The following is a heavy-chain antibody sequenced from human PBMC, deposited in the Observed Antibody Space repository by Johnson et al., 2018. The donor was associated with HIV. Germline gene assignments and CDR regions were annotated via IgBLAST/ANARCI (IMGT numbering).Heavy chain of an antibody. Sequence: VQLVESGGGLVQPGGSLRLSCVASGFTFSRYAIHWVRQAPGKGLEYVSGISSNGGSTYYAHSVKGRFIISRDNSKNTLYLQMNSLRAEDTAVYYCARDGPSAAVWGQGTMVTVSS. D-gene: IGHD6-25*01. V-gene: IGHV3-64*01. CDR1: GFTFSRYA. CDR3: ARDGPSAAV. J-gene: IGHJ3*01. CDR2: ISSNGGST.